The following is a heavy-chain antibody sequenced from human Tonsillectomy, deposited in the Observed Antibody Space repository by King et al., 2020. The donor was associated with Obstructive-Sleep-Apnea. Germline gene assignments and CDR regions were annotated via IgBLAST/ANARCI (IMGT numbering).Heavy chain of an antibody. J-gene: IGHJ4*02. V-gene: IGHV4-59*01. Sequence: VQLQESGPGLVKPSETLSLTCTVSGGSINSYYWSWIRQTPGKGLEWIGYISYSGSTNYNPSLKGRVTISVDTSKNQFSLKLSSVTAADTAVYYCARDRVGRDGYNRFDYWGQGTLVTVPS. CDR3: ARDRVGRDGYNRFDY. D-gene: IGHD5-24*01. CDR2: ISYSGST. CDR1: GGSINSYY.